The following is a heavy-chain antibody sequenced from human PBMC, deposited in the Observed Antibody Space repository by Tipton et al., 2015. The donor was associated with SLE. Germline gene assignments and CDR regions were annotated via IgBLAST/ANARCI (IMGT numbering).Heavy chain of an antibody. J-gene: IGHJ3*02. D-gene: IGHD2-15*01. CDR1: GGSISSGSYY. CDR3: ARGGYCSGGSCYSSLAFDI. V-gene: IGHV4-61*02. Sequence: TLSLTCTVSGGSISSGSYYWSWIRQPAGKGLEWIGRIYTSGSTNYNPSLKSRVTISVDTSKNQFSLKLSSVTAADTAVYYCARGGYCSGGSCYSSLAFDIWGQGTMVTVSS. CDR2: IYTSGST.